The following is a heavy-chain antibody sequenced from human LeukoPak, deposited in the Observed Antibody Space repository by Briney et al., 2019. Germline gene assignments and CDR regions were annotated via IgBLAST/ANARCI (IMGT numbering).Heavy chain of an antibody. D-gene: IGHD2-21*01. J-gene: IGHJ4*02. V-gene: IGHV3-7*01. Sequence: GGSLRLSCAASGFTFSTYWMSWVRQAPGKGLEWVANINQDGSEKYYVDSVKGRFTISRDNAKNSLYLQMNSLRAEDLAVYYCARGPFVVTSYWGQGTLVTVSS. CDR1: GFTFSTYW. CDR3: ARGPFVVTSY. CDR2: INQDGSEK.